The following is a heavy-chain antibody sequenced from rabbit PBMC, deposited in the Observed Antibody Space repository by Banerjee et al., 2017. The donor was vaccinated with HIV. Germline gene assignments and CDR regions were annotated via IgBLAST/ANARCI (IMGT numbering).Heavy chain of an antibody. CDR2: IDGGSSGTT. Sequence: SLEESGGDLVKPGASLTLTCTASGFSFSSSYYMCWVRQAPGKGLEWIACIDGGSSGTTYYASWAKGRFSISKTSWTTVTLQMTSLTAADTASYFCARDLAGVIGWNFNLWGQGTLVTVS. CDR1: GFSFSSSYY. CDR3: ARDLAGVIGWNFNL. D-gene: IGHD4-1*01. J-gene: IGHJ4*01. V-gene: IGHV1S40*01.